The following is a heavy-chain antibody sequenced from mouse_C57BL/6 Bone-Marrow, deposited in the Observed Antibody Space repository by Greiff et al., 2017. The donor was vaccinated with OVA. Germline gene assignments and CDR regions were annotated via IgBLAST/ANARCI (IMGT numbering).Heavy chain of an antibody. D-gene: IGHD1-1*01. J-gene: IGHJ2*01. CDR1: GFTFSDYY. CDR3: ARVLYYYGSSPYYFDY. V-gene: IGHV5-16*01. Sequence: EVHLVESEGGLVQPGSSMKLSCTASGFTFSDYYMAWVRQVPEKGLEWVANINYDGSSTYYLDSLKSRFIISRDNAKNILYLQMSSLKSEDTATYYCARVLYYYGSSPYYFDYWGQGTTLTVSS. CDR2: INYDGSST.